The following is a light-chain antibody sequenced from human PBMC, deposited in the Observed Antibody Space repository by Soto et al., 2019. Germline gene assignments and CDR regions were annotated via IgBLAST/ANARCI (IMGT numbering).Light chain of an antibody. CDR3: CSYAGSYIYV. CDR2: DVS. J-gene: IGLJ1*01. V-gene: IGLV2-11*01. Sequence: QSVLTQPRSVSGSPGQSVTISCTGTSSDVGSYNYVSWYQQRPGKAPKLMIYDVSKRPSGVPDRFSGSKSGNTASLTISGLQAEDEADYYCCSYAGSYIYVFGPGTKVTVL. CDR1: SSDVGSYNY.